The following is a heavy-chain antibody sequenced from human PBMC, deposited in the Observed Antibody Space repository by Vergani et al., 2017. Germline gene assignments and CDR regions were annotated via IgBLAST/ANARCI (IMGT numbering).Heavy chain of an antibody. CDR1: GFTFIMHA. Sequence: EVQLLESGGDLVQPGGSLRLSCAASGFTFIMHAMSWVRQAPGKGLEWVSTLSASDRRTHYADSVKGRFTISRDNSKNTLFLHMNSLRPEDTAVYYCASRVSANGGLDTWGQGTLVTVSS. J-gene: IGHJ5*02. V-gene: IGHV3-23*01. D-gene: IGHD2-15*01. CDR3: ASRVSANGGLDT. CDR2: LSASDRRT.